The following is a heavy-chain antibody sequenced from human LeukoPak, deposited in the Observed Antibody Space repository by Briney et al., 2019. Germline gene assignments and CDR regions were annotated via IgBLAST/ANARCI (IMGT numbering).Heavy chain of an antibody. D-gene: IGHD5-18*01. V-gene: IGHV3-21*01. CDR2: ISSSSSYI. CDR3: ARAQDTAMADIYFDY. Sequence: PGGSLRLSCAASGFTFSSYSMNWVRQAPGKGLEWVSSISSSSSYIYYADSVKGRFTISRDNAKNSLYLQMNSLRAEDTAVYYCARAQDTAMADIYFDYWGQGTLVTVSS. CDR1: GFTFSSYS. J-gene: IGHJ4*02.